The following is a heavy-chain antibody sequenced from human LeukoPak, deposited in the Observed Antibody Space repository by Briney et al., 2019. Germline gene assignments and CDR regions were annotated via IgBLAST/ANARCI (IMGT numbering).Heavy chain of an antibody. V-gene: IGHV3-11*01. CDR1: GFTFNDYY. CDR2: INIGGTNT. Sequence: GGSLRLSCAASGFTFNDYYMSWIRQAPGKGLEWLSYINIGGTNTHYADSVKGRFTISRGNAKKSLYLEMNNLRAEDTAVYYCATDGAGSDTWGQGVLVTVSS. CDR3: ATDGAGSDT. J-gene: IGHJ5*02.